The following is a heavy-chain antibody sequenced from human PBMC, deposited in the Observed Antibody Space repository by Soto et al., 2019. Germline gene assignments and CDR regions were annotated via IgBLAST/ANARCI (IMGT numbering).Heavy chain of an antibody. Sequence: QVHLVESGGGVVQPERSLRLSCAASGLTFSNYAMHWVRQAPGKGLEWVAFISYDGTNRCYPDSVKGRFTISRDNSKNTLYLQMNSLKTEDKAVYYCARESSSTVTTGGGGAAKDYWGQGTLVTVSS. D-gene: IGHD4-17*01. CDR2: ISYDGTNR. J-gene: IGHJ4*02. CDR1: GLTFSNYA. V-gene: IGHV3-30-3*01. CDR3: ARESSSTVTTGGGGAAKDY.